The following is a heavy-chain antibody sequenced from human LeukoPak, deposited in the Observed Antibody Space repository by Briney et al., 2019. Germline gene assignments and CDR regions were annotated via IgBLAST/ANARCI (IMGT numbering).Heavy chain of an antibody. CDR1: GYTFTGHY. Sequence: GASVKVSCKASGYTFTGHYLHWVRQAPGQGPEWMGWINPKSGGTNYAQKYQGRVTMTRDTSISTAYMEVSRLRSDDTAVYYCARDPGLKGSYWYSDLWGRGTLVTVSS. V-gene: IGHV1-2*02. CDR3: ARDPGLKGSYWYSDL. D-gene: IGHD3/OR15-3a*01. CDR2: INPKSGGT. J-gene: IGHJ2*01.